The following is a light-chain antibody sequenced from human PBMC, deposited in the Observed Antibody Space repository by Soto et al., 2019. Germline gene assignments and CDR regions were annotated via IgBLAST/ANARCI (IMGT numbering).Light chain of an antibody. V-gene: IGKV3-11*01. J-gene: IGKJ1*01. CDR1: QSVSSY. Sequence: EIVLTQSPATLSLSPGERATLSCRASQSVSSYLAWYQQKPGQAPRLLIYDASNRATGIPARFSGSGSGTGFPLTLSSLEPEDFAVYYCQHRSNWPPRTFXQGTKVDIK. CDR3: QHRSNWPPRT. CDR2: DAS.